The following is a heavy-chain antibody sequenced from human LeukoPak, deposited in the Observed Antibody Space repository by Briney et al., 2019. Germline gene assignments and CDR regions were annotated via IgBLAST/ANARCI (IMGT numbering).Heavy chain of an antibody. CDR3: ASAYCGGDCYSAYYYYGMDV. CDR1: GFTFSGSA. V-gene: IGHV3-73*01. CDR2: IRSKANSYAT. D-gene: IGHD2-21*02. Sequence: GGSLKLSCAASGFTFSGSAMHWVRQASGKGLEWVGRIRSKANSYATAYAASVKGRFTISRDNAKNSLYLQMNSLRDEDTAVYYCASAYCGGDCYSAYYYYGMDVWGQGTTVTVSS. J-gene: IGHJ6*02.